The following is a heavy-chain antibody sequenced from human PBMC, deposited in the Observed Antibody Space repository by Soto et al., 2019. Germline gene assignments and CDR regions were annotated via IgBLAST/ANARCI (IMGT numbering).Heavy chain of an antibody. V-gene: IGHV3-21*04. CDR2: ISSGSSYI. Sequence: GGSLRLSCAASDFSFSTYSMNWVRQAPGKGLEWVSSISSGSSYIYYADSVKGRFTISRDNAKNSVYLQMNSLRAEDTAVYYCAKGHDVLRFLEWLSQRDYYGMDVWGQGTTVTVSS. CDR1: DFSFSTYS. D-gene: IGHD3-3*01. CDR3: AKGHDVLRFLEWLSQRDYYGMDV. J-gene: IGHJ6*02.